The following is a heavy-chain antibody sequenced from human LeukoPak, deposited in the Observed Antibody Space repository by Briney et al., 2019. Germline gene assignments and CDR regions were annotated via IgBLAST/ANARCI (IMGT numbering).Heavy chain of an antibody. Sequence: SETLSLTCAVYGGSFSGYYWSWIRQPPGKGLEWIGEINHSGSTNYNPSLKSRVTISVDTSKNQFSLKLSSVTAADTALYYCARGRAAGNTNISYYYYMDVWGKGTTVTVSS. CDR2: INHSGST. D-gene: IGHD6-13*01. J-gene: IGHJ6*03. CDR1: GGSFSGYY. V-gene: IGHV4-34*01. CDR3: ARGRAAGNTNISYYYYMDV.